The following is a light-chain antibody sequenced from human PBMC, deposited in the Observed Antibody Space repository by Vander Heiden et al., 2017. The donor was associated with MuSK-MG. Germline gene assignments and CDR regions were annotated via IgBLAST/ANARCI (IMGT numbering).Light chain of an antibody. CDR3: RQEGSSHT. Sequence: EIVLTQSPAPLSLSPGERATLPCRARPRVSSSYLAWYQQKPGLAPRLLIYDASSRPTGIPDRFSGSGSGTDFTLTISRLEPEDFAVYYCRQEGSSHTFGGGTKVEIK. CDR2: DAS. J-gene: IGKJ4*01. CDR1: PRVSSSY. V-gene: IGKV3D-20*01.